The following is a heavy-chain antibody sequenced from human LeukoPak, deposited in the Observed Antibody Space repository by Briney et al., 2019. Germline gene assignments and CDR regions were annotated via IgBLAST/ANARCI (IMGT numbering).Heavy chain of an antibody. V-gene: IGHV1-69*13. CDR3: ARGTDSDIDYYYYYGMDV. CDR1: GGTFSSYA. CDR2: IIPIFGTA. D-gene: IGHD1-14*01. Sequence: SVKVSCKASGGTFSSYAISWVRQAPGQGLEWMGGIIPIFGTANYAQKFQGRVTITADESTSTAYMELSSLRSEDTAVYYCARGTDSDIDYYYYYGMDVWGQGTTVIVSS. J-gene: IGHJ6*02.